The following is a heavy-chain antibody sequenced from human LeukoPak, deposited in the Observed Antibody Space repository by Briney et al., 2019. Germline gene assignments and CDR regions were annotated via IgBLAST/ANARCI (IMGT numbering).Heavy chain of an antibody. CDR2: ISAYNGNT. CDR1: GYTFTSYG. D-gene: IGHD6-13*01. CDR3: ARNGIAAAGRGYYYYGMDV. V-gene: IGHV1-18*01. Sequence: ASVKVSCKAYGYTFTSYGISWVRQAPGQGLEWMGWISAYNGNTNYAQKLQGRVTMTRDTSISTAYMELSRLRSDDTAVYYCARNGIAAAGRGYYYYGMDVWGQGTTVTVSS. J-gene: IGHJ6*02.